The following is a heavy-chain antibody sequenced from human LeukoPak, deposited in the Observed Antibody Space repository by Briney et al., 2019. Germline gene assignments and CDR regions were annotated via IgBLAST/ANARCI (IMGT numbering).Heavy chain of an antibody. Sequence: ASVKVSCKASGYTFTKYYIHWVRQAPGQGLEWMGMINPSDGATTYAQRFQGRVIMTRDMSTTTVYMDLRSLRSDDTAVYFCARGPRNDPWGQGTLVTVSS. D-gene: IGHD1-14*01. J-gene: IGHJ5*02. CDR2: INPSDGAT. V-gene: IGHV1-46*01. CDR1: GYTFTKYY. CDR3: ARGPRNDP.